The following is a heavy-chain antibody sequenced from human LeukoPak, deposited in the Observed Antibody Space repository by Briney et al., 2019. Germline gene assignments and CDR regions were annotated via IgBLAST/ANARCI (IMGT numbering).Heavy chain of an antibody. V-gene: IGHV4-34*01. CDR2: INHSGST. CDR1: GGSFSGYY. J-gene: IGHJ4*02. D-gene: IGHD6-13*01. Sequence: SETLSLTCAVYGGSFSGYYWSWIRQPPGKGLEWIWEINHSGSTNYNPSLKSRVTISVDTSKNQFSLKLSSVTAADTAVYYCARGAEQQLTPYYFDYWGQGTLVTVSS. CDR3: ARGAEQQLTPYYFDY.